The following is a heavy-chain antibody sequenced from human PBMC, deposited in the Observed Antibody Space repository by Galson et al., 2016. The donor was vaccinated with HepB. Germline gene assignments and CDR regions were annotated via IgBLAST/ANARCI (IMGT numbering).Heavy chain of an antibody. CDR2: MFYSGST. D-gene: IGHD1-26*01. CDR3: ARQSVGAFDY. Sequence: SETLSLTCTVSGGSIVSSNYYWGWIRQPPGKGLDWIGNMFYSGSTYYNPSLKIRVTISVDTSRNQFSLQLTSVTAADTAVYYCARQSVGAFDYWGQGTLVTVSS. CDR1: GGSIVSSNYY. J-gene: IGHJ4*02. V-gene: IGHV4-39*01.